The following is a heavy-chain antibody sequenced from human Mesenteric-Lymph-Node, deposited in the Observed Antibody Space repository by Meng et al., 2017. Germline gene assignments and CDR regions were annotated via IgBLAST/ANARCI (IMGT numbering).Heavy chain of an antibody. V-gene: IGHV4-34*01. Sequence: QVALRQWGAGLLKPSETLSLTCAVYGGSFSGYYWSWIRQPPGKGLEWIGEINHSGSTNYNPSLKSRVTISVDTSKNQFSLKVSSVTAADTAVYYCARQATGYCSGGSCYSGSIFDYWGQGTLVTVSS. CDR1: GGSFSGYY. D-gene: IGHD2-15*01. CDR2: INHSGST. J-gene: IGHJ4*02. CDR3: ARQATGYCSGGSCYSGSIFDY.